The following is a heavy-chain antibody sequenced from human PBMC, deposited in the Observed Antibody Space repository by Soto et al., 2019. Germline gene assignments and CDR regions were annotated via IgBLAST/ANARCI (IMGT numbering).Heavy chain of an antibody. D-gene: IGHD4-4*01. CDR2: ISGSGNYT. J-gene: IGHJ4*02. V-gene: IGHV3-21*01. CDR3: AREGINNYNEYYFDS. Sequence: GSLRLSCAASGFTFSTYSMNWVLQAPGKGLEWVSSISGSGNYTHYADFLRGRFTISRDNAKTSLYLQMNSLRAEDTAVYYCAREGINNYNEYYFDSWGQGTVVTVSS. CDR1: GFTFSTYS.